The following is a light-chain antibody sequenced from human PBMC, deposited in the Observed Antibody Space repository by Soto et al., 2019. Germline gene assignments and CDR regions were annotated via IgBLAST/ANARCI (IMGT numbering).Light chain of an antibody. CDR1: QSIRNY. J-gene: IGKJ5*01. Sequence: QMTQSPSSLSASVGDRVTIACRASQSIRNYLNWYQQRPGKAPKLLIYAASSLQSGVPSRFSGSGSGTDFTLTISSLQPEDFVTYYCQQTYSNPITFGQGTRLEIK. CDR2: AAS. CDR3: QQTYSNPIT. V-gene: IGKV1-39*01.